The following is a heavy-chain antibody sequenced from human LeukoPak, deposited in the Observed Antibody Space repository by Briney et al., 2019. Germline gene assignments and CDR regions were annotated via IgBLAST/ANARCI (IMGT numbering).Heavy chain of an antibody. CDR3: ARDILTGYLDY. CDR1: GYTFTSYY. V-gene: IGHV1-46*01. D-gene: IGHD3-9*01. CDR2: INPSGCST. J-gene: IGHJ4*02. Sequence: ASVKVSCKASGYTFTSYYMHWVRQAPGQGLEWMGIINPSGCSTSYAQKFQGRVTMTRDTSTSTVYMELSSLRSEDTAVYYCARDILTGYLDYWGQGTLVTVSS.